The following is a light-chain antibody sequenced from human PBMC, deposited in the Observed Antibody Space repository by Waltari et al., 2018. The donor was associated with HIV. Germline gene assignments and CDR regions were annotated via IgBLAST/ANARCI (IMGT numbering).Light chain of an antibody. CDR3: SSYAGPNHLL. J-gene: IGLJ2*01. V-gene: IGLV2-8*01. CDR2: GVN. CDR1: SRDVGAYTF. Sequence: QSALTQPPSASGSPGQSVTFSCTGTSRDVGAYTFVSWYQQHPGKAPKLIIYGVNRRPSGVPDRFSGSKSGNTASLTVSGLQADDEADYYCSSYAGPNHLLFGGGTKLTVL.